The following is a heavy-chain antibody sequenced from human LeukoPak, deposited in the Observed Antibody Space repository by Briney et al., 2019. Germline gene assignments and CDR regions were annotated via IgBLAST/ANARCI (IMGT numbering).Heavy chain of an antibody. CDR1: GYTFTSYG. CDR3: ASLGSIAADFDY. Sequence: ASVTVSCKASGYTFTSYGFSWVRQAPGQGLEWMGWISAYNGNTNYAQKLQGRVTMTTDTSTSTAYMELRRLRSDDTAVYYCASLGSIAADFDYWGQGTLVTVSS. J-gene: IGHJ4*02. CDR2: ISAYNGNT. D-gene: IGHD6-13*01. V-gene: IGHV1-18*01.